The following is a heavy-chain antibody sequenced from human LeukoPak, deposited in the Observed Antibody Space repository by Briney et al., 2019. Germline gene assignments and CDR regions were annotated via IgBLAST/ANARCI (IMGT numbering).Heavy chain of an antibody. V-gene: IGHV3-48*01. CDR2: ISSSSSTI. D-gene: IGHD2-8*01. J-gene: IGHJ4*02. Sequence: PGGSLRLSCAASGFTFSSYSMNWVRQAPGKGLEWVSYISSSSSTIYYADSVKGRFTISRDNAKNTLYLQMNSLRAEDTAAYYCARAGHCTNGICYTPDFDYWGQGTLVTVSS. CDR3: ARAGHCTNGICYTPDFDY. CDR1: GFTFSSYS.